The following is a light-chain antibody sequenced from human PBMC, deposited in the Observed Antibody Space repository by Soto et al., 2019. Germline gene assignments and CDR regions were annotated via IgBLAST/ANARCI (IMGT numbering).Light chain of an antibody. CDR1: QSVNSNY. V-gene: IGKV3-20*01. J-gene: IGKJ1*01. Sequence: EIVLTQSPGTLSLSPGERATLSCRASQSVNSNYLAWYQQKPGQGPRLLMYGASSRATGIPDRFSGSGSGTDFTLTISRLEPEDFAVSYCQQYDNSPRRFGQGTKVEIK. CDR3: QQYDNSPRR. CDR2: GAS.